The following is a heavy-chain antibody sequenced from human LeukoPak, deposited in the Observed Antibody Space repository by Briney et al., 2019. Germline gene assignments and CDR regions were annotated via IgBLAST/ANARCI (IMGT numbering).Heavy chain of an antibody. CDR2: IYYSGST. Sequence: PSETLSLTCTVSGGSISSGGYYWGWIRQHPGKGLEWIGYIYYSGSTYYNPSLKSRVTISVDTSKNQFSLKLSSVTAADTAVYYCARVEMATIDYWGQGTLVTVSS. D-gene: IGHD5-24*01. CDR1: GGSISSGGYY. V-gene: IGHV4-31*03. J-gene: IGHJ4*02. CDR3: ARVEMATIDY.